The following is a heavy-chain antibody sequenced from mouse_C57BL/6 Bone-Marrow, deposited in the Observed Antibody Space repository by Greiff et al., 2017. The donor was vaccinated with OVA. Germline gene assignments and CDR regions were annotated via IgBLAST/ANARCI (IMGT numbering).Heavy chain of an antibody. CDR3: TNGADSSGP. D-gene: IGHD3-2*02. V-gene: IGHV14-4*01. CDR1: GFNIKDDY. CDR2: LDPENGDT. J-gene: IGHJ3*01. Sequence: EVQLQQSGAELVRPGASVKLSCTASGFNIKDDYMHWVKQRPEQGLEWIGWLDPENGDTEYASKFQGKATITADTSSNTAYLQLSILTSEDTAVYSCTNGADSSGPWGQGTLVTVSA.